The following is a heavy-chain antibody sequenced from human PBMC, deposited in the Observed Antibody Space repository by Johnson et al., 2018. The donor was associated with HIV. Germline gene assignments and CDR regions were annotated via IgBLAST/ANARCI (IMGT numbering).Heavy chain of an antibody. J-gene: IGHJ3*02. CDR1: GFTLSDHA. CDR3: ARDIIAAAGISAFDI. D-gene: IGHD6-13*01. CDR2: INSDGSST. V-gene: IGHV3-74*01. Sequence: VQLVESGGGVVQPGGSLRLSCIASGFTLSDHAMHWVRQAPGKGLVWVSRINSDGSSTSYADSVKGRFTISRDNAKNTLYLQMNSLRAEDTAVYYCARDIIAAAGISAFDIWGQGTKVTVSS.